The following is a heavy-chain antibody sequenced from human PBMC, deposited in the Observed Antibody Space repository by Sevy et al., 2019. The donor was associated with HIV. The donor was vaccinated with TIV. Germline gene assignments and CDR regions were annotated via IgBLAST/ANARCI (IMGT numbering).Heavy chain of an antibody. D-gene: IGHD1-26*01. V-gene: IGHV3-23*01. Sequence: GGSLRLSCAASGFTFSSHAMSWVRQAPGKGLEWVSAISGSGGSTYYAHSVKGRFTISRDNSKNTLYLQMNSLRAEDTAVYYCAKLRGSYYGYFDYWGQGTLVTVSS. CDR1: GFTFSSHA. J-gene: IGHJ4*02. CDR2: ISGSGGST. CDR3: AKLRGSYYGYFDY.